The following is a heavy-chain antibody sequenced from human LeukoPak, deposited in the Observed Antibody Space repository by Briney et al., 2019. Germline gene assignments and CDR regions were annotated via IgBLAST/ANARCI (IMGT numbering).Heavy chain of an antibody. Sequence: GGPLRLSCAVSGFTFSGFWMSWSRQAPGKGLEWVASINSDGSEGYYADVVKGRFTISRDNAKNSLYLQINSLRAEDTAVYYCARSSYSSSSSVWGQGTMVTVSS. CDR3: ARSSYSSSSSV. V-gene: IGHV3-7*03. CDR1: GFTFSGFW. J-gene: IGHJ3*01. D-gene: IGHD6-6*01. CDR2: INSDGSEG.